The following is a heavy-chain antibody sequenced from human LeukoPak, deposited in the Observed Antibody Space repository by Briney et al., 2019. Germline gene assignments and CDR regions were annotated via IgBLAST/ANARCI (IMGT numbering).Heavy chain of an antibody. D-gene: IGHD3-22*01. J-gene: IGHJ4*02. CDR3: AGTYYYDSSGYSKWVY. CDR1: GGSISSYY. Sequence: SETLSLTCTVSGGSISSYYWSWIRQTAGKGLEWIRRIYTSGSTNYNPSLKSRVTMSVDTSKNQFSLKLSSVTAADTAVYYCAGTYYYDSSGYSKWVYWGQGTLVTVSS. CDR2: IYTSGST. V-gene: IGHV4-4*07.